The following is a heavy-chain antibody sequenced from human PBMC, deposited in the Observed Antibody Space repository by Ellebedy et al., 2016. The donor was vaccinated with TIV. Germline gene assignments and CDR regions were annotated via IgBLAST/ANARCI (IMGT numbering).Heavy chain of an antibody. V-gene: IGHV4-4*02. J-gene: IGHJ4*02. CDR3: ARAGASGYSYGTFDS. CDR2: IYHSGST. D-gene: IGHD3-22*01. Sequence: MPSETLSLTCAVSGGSISSSNWWSWVRQPPGKGLEWIGEIYHSGSTNYNPSLKSRVTISVDKSKNQFSLKLSSVTAADTAVYYCARAGASGYSYGTFDSWGQGSLVTVSS. CDR1: GGSISSSNW.